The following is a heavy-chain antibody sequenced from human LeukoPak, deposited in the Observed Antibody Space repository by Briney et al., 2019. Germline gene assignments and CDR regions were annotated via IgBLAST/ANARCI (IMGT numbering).Heavy chain of an antibody. CDR2: IKEDGTVT. D-gene: IGHD3/OR15-3a*01. CDR3: ARDEFGPLAF. J-gene: IGHJ4*02. CDR1: GLTFSNCR. V-gene: IGHV3-7*05. Sequence: GGSLRLSCVVSGLTFSNCRMTWVRQAPGRGLEWVANIKEDGTVTSYVGSVKGRFTISRDNAKNSLYLQMNSQRAEDTALYYCARDEFGPLAFWGRGTLVTVSS.